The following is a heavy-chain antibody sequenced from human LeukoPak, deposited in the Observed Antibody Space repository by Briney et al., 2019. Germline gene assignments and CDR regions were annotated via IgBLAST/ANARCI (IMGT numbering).Heavy chain of an antibody. Sequence: GASVKVSCKASGYTFTGYYMHWVRQAPGQGLEWMGWINPNSGGTNYAQKVQGRVTMTRDTSISTAYMELSRLRSDDTAVYYCAREGRVGFGVVHHWFDPWGQGTLVTVSS. D-gene: IGHD3-3*01. CDR1: GYTFTGYY. CDR3: AREGRVGFGVVHHWFDP. CDR2: INPNSGGT. J-gene: IGHJ5*02. V-gene: IGHV1-2*02.